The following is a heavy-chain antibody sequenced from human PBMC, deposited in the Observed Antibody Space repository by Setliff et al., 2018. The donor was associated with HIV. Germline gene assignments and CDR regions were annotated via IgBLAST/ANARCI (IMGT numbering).Heavy chain of an antibody. V-gene: IGHV1-2*02. CDR1: GYTFTGYY. Sequence: ASVKVSCKASGYTFTGYYMHWVRQAPGQGLEWMGWINPNSGGTNYAQKFQGRVTMTRDTSISTAYMELSRLRSDDTAVYYCARDPNSEDVGIDYWGQGTLVTVSS. CDR3: ARDPNSEDVGIDY. CDR2: INPNSGGT. J-gene: IGHJ4*02. D-gene: IGHD7-27*01.